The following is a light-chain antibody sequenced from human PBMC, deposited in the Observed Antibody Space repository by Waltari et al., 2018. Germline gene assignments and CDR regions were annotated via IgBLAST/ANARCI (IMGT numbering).Light chain of an antibody. V-gene: IGLV2-23*02. J-gene: IGLJ2*01. CDR3: CSYAGSSIVV. CDR2: DVS. Sequence: QSALTQPASVSGSPGQSITIPCTGTSSDVGGYNYVPWYQQHPGKAPTLMIYDVSKRPSGVSKRFSGSKSGNTASLTISGLQAEDEADYYCCSYAGSSIVVFGGGTKLTVL. CDR1: SSDVGGYNY.